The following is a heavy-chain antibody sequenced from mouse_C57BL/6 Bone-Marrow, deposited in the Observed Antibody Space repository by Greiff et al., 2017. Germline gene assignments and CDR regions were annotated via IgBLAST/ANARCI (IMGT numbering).Heavy chain of an antibody. CDR3: TRDITTVVATGFDY. J-gene: IGHJ2*01. Sequence: VQLQQSGAELVRPGASVKLSCTASGFNIKDDYMHWVKQRPEQGLEWIGWIDPENGDTEYASKFQGKATITADTSSNTAYLQLSSLTSEDTAVYYCTRDITTVVATGFDYWGQGTTLTVSS. CDR2: IDPENGDT. V-gene: IGHV14-4*01. D-gene: IGHD1-1*01. CDR1: GFNIKDDY.